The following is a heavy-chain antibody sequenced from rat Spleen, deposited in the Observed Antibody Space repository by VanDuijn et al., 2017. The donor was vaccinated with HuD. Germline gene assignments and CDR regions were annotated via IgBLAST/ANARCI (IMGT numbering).Heavy chain of an antibody. CDR3: AREQYPGPQGFDY. Sequence: QVHLRESGPGLVQPSQTLSLTCTVSGFSLTSNGVSWVRQPPGKGLEWMGVIWAGGSPTYNSLLKSRLSISRDTSKSQVFLKMNSLQTEDRATYYCAREQYPGPQGFDYWGQGVVVTVSS. V-gene: IGHV2-13*01. CDR2: IWAGGSP. CDR1: GFSLTSNG. J-gene: IGHJ2*01. D-gene: IGHD1-4*01.